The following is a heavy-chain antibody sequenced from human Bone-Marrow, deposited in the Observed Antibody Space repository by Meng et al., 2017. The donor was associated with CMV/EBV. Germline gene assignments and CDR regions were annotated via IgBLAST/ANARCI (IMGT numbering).Heavy chain of an antibody. V-gene: IGHV3-23*01. Sequence: GESLKISCAASGFTVTNNYMSWVRQAPGKGLEWVSTISGSGSRTYNADSVKGRLTISRDNSKNTLYLEMNSLRAEDTAVYYCAKVLRARTPNFYYGMDVWGQGTTVTVSS. CDR1: GFTVTNNY. CDR2: ISGSGSRT. CDR3: AKVLRARTPNFYYGMDV. D-gene: IGHD5/OR15-5a*01. J-gene: IGHJ6*02.